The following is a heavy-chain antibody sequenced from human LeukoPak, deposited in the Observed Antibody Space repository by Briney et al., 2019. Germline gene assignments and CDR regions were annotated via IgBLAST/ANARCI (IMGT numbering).Heavy chain of an antibody. CDR1: GYSISSSYY. CDR2: IYYSGST. Sequence: SETLSLTCAVSGYSISSSYYWGWIRQPPGKGLEWIGSIYYSGSTYYNPSLKSRVTISVDTSKNQFSLKLSSVTAADTAVYYCARRDDYGGLGYFQHWGQGTLVTVSS. D-gene: IGHD4-23*01. V-gene: IGHV4-38-2*01. J-gene: IGHJ1*01. CDR3: ARRDDYGGLGYFQH.